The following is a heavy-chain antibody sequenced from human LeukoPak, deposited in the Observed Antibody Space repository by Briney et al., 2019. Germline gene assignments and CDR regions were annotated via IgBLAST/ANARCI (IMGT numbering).Heavy chain of an antibody. J-gene: IGHJ4*02. V-gene: IGHV4-34*01. Sequence: SETLSLTCAVYGGSFSGYYWSWIRRPPGKGLEWIGEINHSGSTNHNPSLKSRVTISVDTSKNQFSLKLSSVTAADTAVYYCARGYRRQWLVLPSLDYWGQGTLVTVSS. D-gene: IGHD6-19*01. CDR3: ARGYRRQWLVLPSLDY. CDR1: GGSFSGYY. CDR2: INHSGST.